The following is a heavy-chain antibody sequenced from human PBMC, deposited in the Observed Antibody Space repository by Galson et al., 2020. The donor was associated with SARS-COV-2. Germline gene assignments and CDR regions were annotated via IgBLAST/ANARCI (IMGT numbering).Heavy chain of an antibody. J-gene: IGHJ2*01. CDR2: INHSGST. Sequence: SETLSLTCAVYGGSFSGYYWSWIRQPPGKGLEWIGEINHSGSTNYNPSLKSRVTISVDTSKNQFSLKLSSVTAADTAVYYCARGPYSSGWDFWYFDLWGRGTLVTVSS. CDR1: GGSFSGYY. D-gene: IGHD6-19*01. CDR3: ARGPYSSGWDFWYFDL. V-gene: IGHV4-34*01.